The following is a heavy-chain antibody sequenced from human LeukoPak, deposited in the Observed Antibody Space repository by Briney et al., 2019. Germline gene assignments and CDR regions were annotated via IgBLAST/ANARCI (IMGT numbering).Heavy chain of an antibody. J-gene: IGHJ4*02. CDR3: ARDRYYYDSSGYYPEYYFDY. CDR2: ISAYNGNT. D-gene: IGHD3-22*01. CDR1: GYTFTSYG. V-gene: IGHV1-18*01. Sequence: ASVKVSCKASGYTFTSYGISWVRQAPGQGLEWVGWISAYNGNTNYAQKLQGRVTMTTDTSTSTAYMELRSLRSDDTAVYYCARDRYYYDSSGYYPEYYFDYWGQGTLVTVSS.